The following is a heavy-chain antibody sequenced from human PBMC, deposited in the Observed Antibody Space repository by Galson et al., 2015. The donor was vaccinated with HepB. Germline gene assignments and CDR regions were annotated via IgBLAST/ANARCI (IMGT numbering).Heavy chain of an antibody. CDR2: INHSGAI. V-gene: IGHV4-34*01. Sequence: ETLSLTCAVYGRSFSPHYWTWIRQSPGKGLEWIGDINHSGAINYNPSLKSRVTISLETSNNQFSLTLSSVTAADTGVYYCARMSGRLQVFSPHYSLPGSREERAMDVWGKGTTVTVSS. CDR1: GRSFSPHY. D-gene: IGHD3-10*01. J-gene: IGHJ6*04. CDR3: ARMSGRLQVFSPHYSLPGSREERAMDV.